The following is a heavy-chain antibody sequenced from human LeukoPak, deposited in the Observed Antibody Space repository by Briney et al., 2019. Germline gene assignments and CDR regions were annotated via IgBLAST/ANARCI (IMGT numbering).Heavy chain of an antibody. D-gene: IGHD3-10*01. Sequence: GGCLRVSCADAPFTFSSSSTYWVREGPGKGLEWISYLSSSSVIDYEDSVKGRFTGSRDNAKNSLFLQMNSLRAEDTAVDYRARRAYSGRSSYFDYWGQGTLVTVSS. CDR3: ARRAYSGRSSYFDY. CDR2: LSSSSVI. CDR1: PFTFSSSS. V-gene: IGHV3-48*01. J-gene: IGHJ4*02.